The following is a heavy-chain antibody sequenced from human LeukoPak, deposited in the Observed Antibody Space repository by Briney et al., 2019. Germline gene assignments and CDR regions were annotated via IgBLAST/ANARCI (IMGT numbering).Heavy chain of an antibody. Sequence: GGSPRLSCAASGFTFSSYAMSWVRQAPGKGLEWVSAISGSGGSAYYADSVKGRFTISRDNSKNTLYLQMNSLRAEDTAVYYCAKHPTTYSSGWYDPWNVGYYFDYWGQGTLVTVSS. V-gene: IGHV3-23*01. CDR3: AKHPTTYSSGWYDPWNVGYYFDY. D-gene: IGHD6-19*01. CDR1: GFTFSSYA. J-gene: IGHJ4*02. CDR2: ISGSGGSA.